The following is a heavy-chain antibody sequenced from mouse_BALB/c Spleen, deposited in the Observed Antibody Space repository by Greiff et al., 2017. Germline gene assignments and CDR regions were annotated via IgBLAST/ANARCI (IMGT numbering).Heavy chain of an antibody. Sequence: VQRVESGGGLVKPGAPVKLSCKASGYTFTSYWMNWVEQRPGRGLEWIGRIDPSDGETHYNQKFKDKATLTVDKSSSTAYLQLSSLTSEDSAVYYCARGSYGNHYFDYWGQGTTLTVSS. CDR1: GYTFTSYW. CDR3: ARGSYGNHYFDY. CDR2: IDPSDGET. V-gene: IGHV1-69*02. J-gene: IGHJ2*01. D-gene: IGHD2-1*01.